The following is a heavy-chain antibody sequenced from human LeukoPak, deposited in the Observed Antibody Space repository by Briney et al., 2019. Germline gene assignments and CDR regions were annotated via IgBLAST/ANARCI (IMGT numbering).Heavy chain of an antibody. V-gene: IGHV4-61*02. CDR2: IYTSGST. J-gene: IGHJ4*02. CDR1: GGSISSGSYY. D-gene: IGHD2-2*01. CDR3: ARQDNPDSSSTSCCVDY. Sequence: SETLSLTCTVSGGSISSGSYYWSWIRQPAGKGLEWIGRIYTSGSTNYNPSLKSRVTISVDTSKNQFSLKLSSVTAADTAVYYCARQDNPDSSSTSCCVDYWGQGTLVTVSS.